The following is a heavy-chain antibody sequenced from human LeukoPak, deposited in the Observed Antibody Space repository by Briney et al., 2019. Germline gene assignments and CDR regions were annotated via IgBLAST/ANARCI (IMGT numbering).Heavy chain of an antibody. CDR2: INRSGST. Sequence: SETLSLTCAVYGVSFSGYYWSCIRQPPGKGLEWIGEINRSGSTNYNPSLKSRVTISLDTSKNQFSLKLSSVTAADTAVYYCARGLQSYYYYGMDVWGQGTTVTVSS. CDR3: ARGLQSYYYYGMDV. CDR1: GVSFSGYY. J-gene: IGHJ6*02. D-gene: IGHD4-4*01. V-gene: IGHV4-34*01.